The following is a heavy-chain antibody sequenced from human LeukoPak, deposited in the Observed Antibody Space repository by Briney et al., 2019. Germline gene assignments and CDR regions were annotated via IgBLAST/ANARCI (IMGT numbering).Heavy chain of an antibody. V-gene: IGHV1-8*01. Sequence: ASVKVSCKASGYTFTSYDINWVRQATGQGLEWMGWMNPNSGNTGYAQKFQGRVTMTRNTSISTAYMELSSPRSEDTAVYYCAIHPLLWFGEFSYWGQGTLVTVSS. CDR1: GYTFTSYD. J-gene: IGHJ4*02. CDR2: MNPNSGNT. D-gene: IGHD3-10*01. CDR3: AIHPLLWFGEFSY.